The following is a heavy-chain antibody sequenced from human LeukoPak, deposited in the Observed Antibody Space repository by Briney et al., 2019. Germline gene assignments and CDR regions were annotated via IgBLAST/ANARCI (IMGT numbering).Heavy chain of an antibody. D-gene: IGHD6-13*01. J-gene: IGHJ6*03. Sequence: GGSLRLSCAASGFTFSSYAMHWVRQAPGKGLEYVSAISSNGGGTYYANSVKGRFTISRDNSKNTLYLQMGSLRAEDMAVYYCASNLKLAAYYMDVWGKGTTVTVSS. V-gene: IGHV3-64*01. CDR2: ISSNGGGT. CDR3: ASNLKLAAYYMDV. CDR1: GFTFSSYA.